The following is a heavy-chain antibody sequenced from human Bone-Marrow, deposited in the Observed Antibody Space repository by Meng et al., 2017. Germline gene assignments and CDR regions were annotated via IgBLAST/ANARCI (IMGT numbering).Heavy chain of an antibody. CDR1: GGSISSYY. J-gene: IGHJ5*02. Sequence: SETLSLTCTVSGGSISSYYWSWIRQPPGKGLEWIGYIYYSGSTNYNPSLKSRVTISVDTSKNQFSLKLSSVTAADTAVYYCARGDNYDILTGYPSWGQGTLVTVSS. D-gene: IGHD3-9*01. CDR3: ARGDNYDILTGYPS. CDR2: IYYSGST. V-gene: IGHV4-59*01.